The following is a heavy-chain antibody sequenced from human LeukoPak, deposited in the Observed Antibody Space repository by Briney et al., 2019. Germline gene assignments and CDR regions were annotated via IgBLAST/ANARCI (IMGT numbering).Heavy chain of an antibody. Sequence: ASVKVSCKASGYTFTSYDINWVRQATGQGLEWMGWMNPNSGNTGYAQKFQGRVTMTRNTSISTAYMELSSLRSEDTAVYYCARDMTTVTTSLDYWGQGTLVTVSS. CDR1: GYTFTSYD. D-gene: IGHD4-17*01. CDR2: MNPNSGNT. V-gene: IGHV1-8*01. CDR3: ARDMTTVTTSLDY. J-gene: IGHJ4*02.